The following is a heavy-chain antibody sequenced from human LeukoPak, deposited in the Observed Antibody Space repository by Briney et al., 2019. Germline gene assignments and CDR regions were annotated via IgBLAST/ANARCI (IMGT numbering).Heavy chain of an antibody. CDR3: ARARYSANDYSDY. Sequence: PGGSLRPSCAASGFTFSSYSMNWVRQAPGKGLEWVGRIRNKANSYTTEYAASVKGRFTISRDDSKNSLYLQMSSLKTEDTALYYCARARYSANDYSDYWGQGTLVTVSS. J-gene: IGHJ4*02. CDR1: GFTFSSYS. D-gene: IGHD1-26*01. CDR2: IRNKANSYTT. V-gene: IGHV3-72*01.